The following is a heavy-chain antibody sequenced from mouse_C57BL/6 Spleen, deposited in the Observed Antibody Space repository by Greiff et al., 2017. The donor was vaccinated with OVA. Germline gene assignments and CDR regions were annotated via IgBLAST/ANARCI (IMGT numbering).Heavy chain of an antibody. D-gene: IGHD1-1*01. CDR1: GYTFTSYW. V-gene: IGHV1-55*01. CDR2: IYPGSGST. J-gene: IGHJ3*01. Sequence: QVQLQQPGAELVKPGASVKMSCKASGYTFTSYWITWVKQRPGQGLEWIGDIYPGSGSTNYNEKFKSKATLTVDTSSSTAYMQLSSLTSEDSAVYDCARWGLYYYGSLFAYWGQGTLVTVSA. CDR3: ARWGLYYYGSLFAY.